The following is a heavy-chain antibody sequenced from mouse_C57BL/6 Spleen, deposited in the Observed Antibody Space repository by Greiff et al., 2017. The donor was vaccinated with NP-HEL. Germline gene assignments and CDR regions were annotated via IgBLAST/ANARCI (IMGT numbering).Heavy chain of an antibody. V-gene: IGHV5-9-1*02. CDR2: ISSGGDYI. CDR1: GFTFSSYA. Sequence: EVKLVESGEGLVKPGGSLKLSCAASGFTFSSYAMSWVRQTPEKRLEWVAYISSGGDYIYYADTVKGRFTISRDNARNTLYLQMSSLKSEDTAMYYCTRGGTTVEDAMDYWGQGTSVTVSS. J-gene: IGHJ4*01. CDR3: TRGGTTVEDAMDY. D-gene: IGHD1-1*01.